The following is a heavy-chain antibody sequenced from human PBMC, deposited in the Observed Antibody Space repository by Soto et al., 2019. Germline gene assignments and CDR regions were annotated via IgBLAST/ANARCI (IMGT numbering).Heavy chain of an antibody. J-gene: IGHJ1*01. CDR3: NRGRSVHEGFTY. CDR2: INPSGGST. V-gene: IGHV1-46*02. D-gene: IGHD6-19*01. CDR1: VYSSNSYY. Sequence: ASVKGDCKASVYSSNSYYILWVRQAPGQGLEWMGIINPSGGSTSYAQTSQGRVTITRDTSTSTVYTELSSLRSEDTALYYCNRGRSVHEGFTYWVKGTLVTVSS.